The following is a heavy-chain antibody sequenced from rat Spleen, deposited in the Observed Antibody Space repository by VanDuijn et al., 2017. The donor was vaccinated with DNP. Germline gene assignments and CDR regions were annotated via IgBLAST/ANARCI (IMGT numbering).Heavy chain of an antibody. Sequence: EVQLVESGGGLVQPGRSLKLSCAASGFTFSDYYMAWVRQAPTKGLEWVASISTVGDNSVYRDSVKGRFTISRDNAKNTQYLQMDSLTSEDTATYYCARGNDDYYPNWYFDFWGPGTMVTVSS. CDR1: GFTFSDYY. V-gene: IGHV5S13*01. CDR2: ISTVGDNS. CDR3: ARGNDDYYPNWYFDF. J-gene: IGHJ1*01. D-gene: IGHD1-12*03.